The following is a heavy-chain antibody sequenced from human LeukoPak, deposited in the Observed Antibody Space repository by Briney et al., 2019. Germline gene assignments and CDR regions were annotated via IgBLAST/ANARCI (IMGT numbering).Heavy chain of an antibody. CDR1: GYTFTSYG. V-gene: IGHV1-18*01. CDR2: ISAYNGNT. D-gene: IGHD3-22*01. J-gene: IGHJ4*02. CDR3: AREEGDYYDSSGYEDY. Sequence: WASVNVSCKASGYTFTSYGISWVRQAPGQGLEWMGWISAYNGNTNYAQKLQGRVTMTTDTSTSTAYMELRSLRSDDTAVYYCAREEGDYYDSSGYEDYWGQGTLVTVSS.